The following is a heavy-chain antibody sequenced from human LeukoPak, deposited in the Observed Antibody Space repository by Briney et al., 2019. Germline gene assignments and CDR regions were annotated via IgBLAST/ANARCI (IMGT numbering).Heavy chain of an antibody. CDR3: ARASGYGRLYYYYGMDV. J-gene: IGHJ6*02. CDR2: ISSSSSYI. V-gene: IGHV3-21*01. Sequence: GGSLRLSCAASGFTFSSYSMNWVRQAPGKGLEWVSSISSSSSYIYYADSVKGRFTISRDNAKNSLYLQMNSLRAEDTAVYYCARASGYGRLYYYYGMDVWGQGTTVTVSS. D-gene: IGHD5-12*01. CDR1: GFTFSSYS.